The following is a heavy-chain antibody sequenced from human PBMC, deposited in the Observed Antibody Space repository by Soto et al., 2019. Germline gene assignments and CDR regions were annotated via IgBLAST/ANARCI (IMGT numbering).Heavy chain of an antibody. V-gene: IGHV3-7*03. Sequence: GGSLRLSCAASGFTFSSYWMSWVRQAPGKGLEWVSNIKQDGSEKYYVDSVKGRFTISRDNSKNSLYLQMNSLRAEDTAVYYCAKAPLTMVRGVIIDYFDYWGQGTLVTVSS. CDR2: IKQDGSEK. CDR3: AKAPLTMVRGVIIDYFDY. D-gene: IGHD3-10*01. J-gene: IGHJ4*02. CDR1: GFTFSSYW.